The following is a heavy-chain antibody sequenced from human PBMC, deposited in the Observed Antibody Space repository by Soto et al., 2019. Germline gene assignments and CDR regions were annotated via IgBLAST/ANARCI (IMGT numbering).Heavy chain of an antibody. Sequence: GSLRLSCAASGFTFSSYWMSWVRQAPGKGLEWVANIKQDGSEKYYVDSVEGRFTISRDNAKNSLYLQMNSLRAEDTAVYYCARVTAKTRKVVVVAATASWFDPWGQGTLVTVSS. V-gene: IGHV3-7*03. CDR2: IKQDGSEK. J-gene: IGHJ5*02. CDR3: ARVTAKTRKVVVVAATASWFDP. D-gene: IGHD2-15*01. CDR1: GFTFSSYW.